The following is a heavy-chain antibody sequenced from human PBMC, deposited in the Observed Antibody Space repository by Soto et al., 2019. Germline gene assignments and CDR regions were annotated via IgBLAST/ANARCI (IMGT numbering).Heavy chain of an antibody. CDR1: GGTFSSYA. Sequence: SVKVSCKASGGTFSSYAISWVRRAPGQGLEWMGGIIPIFGTANYAQKFQGRVTITADESTSTAYMELSSLRSEDTAVYYCARDRGPSSGYYPYWFDPWGQGTLVTVSS. CDR3: ARDRGPSSGYYPYWFDP. CDR2: IIPIFGTA. D-gene: IGHD3-22*01. V-gene: IGHV1-69*13. J-gene: IGHJ5*02.